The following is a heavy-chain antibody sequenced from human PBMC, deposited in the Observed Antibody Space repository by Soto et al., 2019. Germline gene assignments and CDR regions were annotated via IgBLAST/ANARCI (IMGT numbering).Heavy chain of an antibody. J-gene: IGHJ4*02. CDR1: GFKFSSYA. CDR3: AKEWTPRNAFDY. CDR2: ISGSGSKT. D-gene: IGHD5-12*01. Sequence: GGSLRLSCGASGFKFSSYAMSWVRQAPGKGLEWVAGISGSGSKTYYADSVKGRFTFSRDNSKNMLYLEMNSLRVEDTAVYYCAKEWTPRNAFDYWGRGTQVTVSS. V-gene: IGHV3-23*01.